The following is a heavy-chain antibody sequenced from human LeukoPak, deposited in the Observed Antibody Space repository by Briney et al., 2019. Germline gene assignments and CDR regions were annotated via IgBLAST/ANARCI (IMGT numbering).Heavy chain of an antibody. D-gene: IGHD1-26*01. J-gene: IGHJ6*02. CDR3: ARDRRELYYYYYGMDV. Sequence: SETLSLTCAVSGGSISSSNWWSWVRQPPGKGLEWIGEIYHSGSTNYNPSLKSRVTISVDKSKNQFSLKLSSVTAADTAVYYCARDRRELYYYYYGMDVWGQGTTVTVSS. CDR1: GGSISSSNW. V-gene: IGHV4-4*02. CDR2: IYHSGST.